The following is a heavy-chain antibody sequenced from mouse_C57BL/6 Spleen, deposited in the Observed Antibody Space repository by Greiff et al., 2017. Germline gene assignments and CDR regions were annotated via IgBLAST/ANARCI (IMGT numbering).Heavy chain of an antibody. Sequence: EVKLMESEGGLVQPGSSMKLSCTASGFTFSDYYMAWVRQVPEKGLEWVANINYDGSSTYYLDSLKSRFIISRDNAKNILYLQMSSLKSEDTATYYCAREYYGSGYFDVWGTGTTVTVSS. CDR1: GFTFSDYY. J-gene: IGHJ1*03. V-gene: IGHV5-16*01. D-gene: IGHD1-1*01. CDR3: AREYYGSGYFDV. CDR2: INYDGSST.